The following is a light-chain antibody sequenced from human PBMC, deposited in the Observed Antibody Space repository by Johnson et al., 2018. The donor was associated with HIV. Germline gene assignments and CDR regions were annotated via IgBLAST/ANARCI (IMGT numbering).Light chain of an antibody. CDR2: DNN. J-gene: IGLJ1*01. V-gene: IGLV1-51*01. CDR3: GTWDSSLSAGV. Sequence: QSILTQPPSVSAAPGQKVTISCSGSSSNIGNNYVSWYQQLPGRAPKLLIYDNNKRPSGIPDRFSGSKSGTSATLGITGLQTGDEADYYGGTWDSSLSAGVFGTGTKVTVL. CDR1: SSNIGNNY.